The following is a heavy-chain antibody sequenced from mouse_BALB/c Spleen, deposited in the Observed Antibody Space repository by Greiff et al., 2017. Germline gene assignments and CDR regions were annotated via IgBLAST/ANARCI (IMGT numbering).Heavy chain of an antibody. Sequence: DVMLVESGGGLVKPGGSLKLSCAASGFTFSSYAMSWVRQTPEKRLEWVASISSGGSTYYPDSVKGRFTISRDNARNILYLQMSSLRSEDTAMYYCARGRTTATDYWGQGTTLTVSS. CDR3: ARGRTTATDY. CDR2: ISSGGST. J-gene: IGHJ2*01. CDR1: GFTFSSYA. D-gene: IGHD1-2*01. V-gene: IGHV5-6-5*01.